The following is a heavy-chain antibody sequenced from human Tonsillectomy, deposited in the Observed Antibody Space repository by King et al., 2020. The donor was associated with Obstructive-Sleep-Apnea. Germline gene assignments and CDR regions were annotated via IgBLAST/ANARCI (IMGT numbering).Heavy chain of an antibody. CDR1: GYSISSGYY. V-gene: IGHV4-38-2*02. Sequence: VQLQESGPGLVKPSETLSLTCTVSGYSISSGYYWGWIRQPPGKGREWIGSIYHSGSIFYNPSLKSRVPTSVDTSNNQFSLQVGSVTAADTAIYYCARGPAIVGATRQYYFDYWGQGTLVTVSS. D-gene: IGHD1-26*01. J-gene: IGHJ4*02. CDR2: IYHSGSI. CDR3: ARGPAIVGATRQYYFDY.